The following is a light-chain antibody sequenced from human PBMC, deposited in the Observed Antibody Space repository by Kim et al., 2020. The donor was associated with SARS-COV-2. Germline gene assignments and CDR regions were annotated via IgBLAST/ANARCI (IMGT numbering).Light chain of an antibody. CDR3: QQYYSYPRT. J-gene: IGKJ2*02. Sequence: SASTGDRVTITCRASQGISSYLAWYQQKPGKAPKLLIYAASTLQSGVQSRFSGSGSGTDFTLTISCLQSEDFATYYCQQYYSYPRTFGQGTKLEI. V-gene: IGKV1-8*01. CDR1: QGISSY. CDR2: AAS.